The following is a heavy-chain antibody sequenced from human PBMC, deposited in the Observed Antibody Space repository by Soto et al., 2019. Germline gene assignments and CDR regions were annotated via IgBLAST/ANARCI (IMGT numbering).Heavy chain of an antibody. CDR2: ISCAGNNK. V-gene: IGHV3-30-3*01. J-gene: IGHJ6*02. CDR1: GFTFSSYA. CDR3: ARAGCDGGSCYTLVAPRYGKSV. D-gene: IGHD2-15*01. Sequence: QVQLVESGGGVVQPGRSLRLSCAASGFTFSSYAMYWVRQAPGKGLEWVAFISCAGNNKYYADSVKGRFTISRGNAKNREYSQMNSLRDEDRVVYYGARAGCDGGSCYTLVAPRYGKSVWGQGTTVTVSS.